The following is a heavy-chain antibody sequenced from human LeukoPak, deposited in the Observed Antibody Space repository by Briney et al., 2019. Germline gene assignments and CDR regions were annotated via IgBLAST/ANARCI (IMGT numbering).Heavy chain of an antibody. J-gene: IGHJ4*02. D-gene: IGHD3-3*01. CDR3: TTDQAKAAVPLFGY. V-gene: IGHV3-15*01. CDR2: FKSKSDGGTM. CDR1: GFSFSIAW. Sequence: GGSLRLSCVASGFSFSIAWMGWVCQAPGKGLEWVGRFKSKSDGGTMDYAAPVKGRFTMSRDDSKNMLFLQMNSLKTEDTAVYYCTTDQAKAAVPLFGYWGQGTLVTVSP.